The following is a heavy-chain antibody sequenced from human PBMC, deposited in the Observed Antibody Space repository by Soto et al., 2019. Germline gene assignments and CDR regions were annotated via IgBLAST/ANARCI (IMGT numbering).Heavy chain of an antibody. Sequence: ESSVKVSCKASGYTFTGYYMHWVRQAPGQGLEWMGWINPNSGGTNYAQKFQGWVTMTRDTSISTAYMELSRLRSDDTAVYYCARGPYRITMVRGVRAGDYFDYWGQGTLVIGSS. CDR1: GYTFTGYY. J-gene: IGHJ4*02. D-gene: IGHD3-10*01. CDR2: INPNSGGT. CDR3: ARGPYRITMVRGVRAGDYFDY. V-gene: IGHV1-2*04.